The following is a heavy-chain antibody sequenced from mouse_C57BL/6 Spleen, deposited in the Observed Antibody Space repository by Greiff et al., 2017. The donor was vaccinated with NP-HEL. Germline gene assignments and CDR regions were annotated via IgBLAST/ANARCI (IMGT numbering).Heavy chain of an antibody. CDR1: GFTFSDYY. Sequence: EVKLMESGGGLVQPGGSLKLSCAASGFTFSDYYMYWVRQTPEKRLEWVAYISNGGGSTYYPDTVKGRFTISRDNAKNTLYLQMSRLKSEDTAMYYCARGDYWGQGTTLTVSS. CDR2: ISNGGGST. CDR3: ARGDY. V-gene: IGHV5-12*01. J-gene: IGHJ2*01.